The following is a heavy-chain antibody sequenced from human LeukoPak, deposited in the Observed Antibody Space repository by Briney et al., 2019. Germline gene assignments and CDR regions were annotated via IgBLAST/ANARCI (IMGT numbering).Heavy chain of an antibody. Sequence: GGPLRLSCAASGFTFSSYGMHWVRQAPGKGLEWVAFIRYDGSNKYYADSVKGRFTISRDNSKNTLYLQMNSLRAEDTAVYYCAKDRGSSWFDFGYWGQGTLVTVSS. J-gene: IGHJ4*02. CDR3: AKDRGSSWFDFGY. CDR2: IRYDGSNK. D-gene: IGHD6-13*01. CDR1: GFTFSSYG. V-gene: IGHV3-30*02.